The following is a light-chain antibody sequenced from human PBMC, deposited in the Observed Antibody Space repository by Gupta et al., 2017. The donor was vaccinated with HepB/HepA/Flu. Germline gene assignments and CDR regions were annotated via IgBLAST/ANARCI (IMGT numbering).Light chain of an antibody. CDR3: LQYNNWPST. V-gene: IGKV3-15*01. Sequence: EIVMTQSPATLSVSPGERATLSCRASQSVSSNLAWYQQKLGQAPRLLIYGASTRATGIPARFSGSGSGIEFTLTISSLQSEDFAVYYCLQYNNWPSTFGQGTKVEIK. J-gene: IGKJ1*01. CDR2: GAS. CDR1: QSVSSN.